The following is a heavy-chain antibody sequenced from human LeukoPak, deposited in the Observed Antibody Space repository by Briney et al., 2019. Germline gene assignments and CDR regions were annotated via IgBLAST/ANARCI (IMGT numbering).Heavy chain of an antibody. CDR3: ARDQEEGRAFDI. CDR2: ISSSGSTI. CDR1: GFTFSSYA. V-gene: IGHV3-48*04. J-gene: IGHJ3*02. Sequence: GGSLRLSCAASGFTFSSYAMIWVRQAPGKGLEWVSYISSSGSTIYYADSVKGRFTISRDNAKNSLYLQMNSLRAEDTAVYYCARDQEEGRAFDIWGQGTMVTVSS.